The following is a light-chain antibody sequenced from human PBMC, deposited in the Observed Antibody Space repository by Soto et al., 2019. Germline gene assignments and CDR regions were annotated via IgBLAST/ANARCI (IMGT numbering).Light chain of an antibody. CDR2: GAS. CDR1: QSVSSSY. Sequence: EIVLTQSPGTLSLSPGERATLSCRASQSVSSSYLAWYQQKPGQAPRLLIFGASIRDTGIPDRFSGSGSGTDFTLTINRLEPEDFAMYYCQQYGSSPGTFGQGTKVDIK. J-gene: IGKJ1*01. CDR3: QQYGSSPGT. V-gene: IGKV3-20*01.